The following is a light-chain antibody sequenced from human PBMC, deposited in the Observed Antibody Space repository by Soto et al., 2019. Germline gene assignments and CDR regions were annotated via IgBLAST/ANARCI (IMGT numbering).Light chain of an antibody. Sequence: QLVLTQSPSASASLGASVKLTCTLSSGHSSYAIAWHQQQPEKGPRYLMKLNSDGSHSKGDGIPDRFSGSSSGAERYLTISSLQSEDEADYYCQTWGTSIVVFGGGTQLTVL. CDR2: LNSDGSH. J-gene: IGLJ2*01. V-gene: IGLV4-69*01. CDR3: QTWGTSIVV. CDR1: SGHSSYA.